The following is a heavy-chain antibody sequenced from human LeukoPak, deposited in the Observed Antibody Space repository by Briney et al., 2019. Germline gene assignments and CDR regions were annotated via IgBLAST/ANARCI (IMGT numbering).Heavy chain of an antibody. D-gene: IGHD3-10*01. V-gene: IGHV3-30*02. J-gene: IGHJ4*02. CDR2: IRYDGSNK. CDR3: AKGSVLLWFGEFAYFDY. Sequence: PGGSLRLSCAASGFTLSSYGMHWVRQAPGKGLEWVAFIRYDGSNKYYADSVKGRFTISRDNSKNTLYLQMNSLRAEDTAVYYCAKGSVLLWFGEFAYFDYWGQGTLVTVSS. CDR1: GFTLSSYG.